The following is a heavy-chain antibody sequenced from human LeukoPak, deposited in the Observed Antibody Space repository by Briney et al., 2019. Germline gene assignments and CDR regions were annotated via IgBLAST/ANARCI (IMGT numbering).Heavy chain of an antibody. V-gene: IGHV4-59*01. D-gene: IGHD1-26*01. CDR2: IHDSGST. CDR3: VRGGIVGTTARIPLFDY. CDR1: GGTISSYN. J-gene: IGHJ4*02. Sequence: SETLSLICTVSGGTISSYNWNWIRQPPGKGLEWMGYIHDSGSTKYNPSLKSRVAISVDTSKNQFSLKLSSVTAADTAVYYCVRGGIVGTTARIPLFDYWGQGTLVTVSS.